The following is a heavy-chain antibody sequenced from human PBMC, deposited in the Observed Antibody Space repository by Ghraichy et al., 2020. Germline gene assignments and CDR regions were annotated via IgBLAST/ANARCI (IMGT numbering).Heavy chain of an antibody. CDR2: ISSSGSTI. V-gene: IGHV3-11*01. CDR1: GFTFSDYY. D-gene: IGHD4-23*01. Sequence: GGSLRLSCAASGFTFSDYYMSWIRQAPGKGLEWVSYISSSGSTIYYADSVKGRFTISRDNAQNSLYLQMNSLRAEDTAVYYCARDIISSGGRPRAFDIWGQGTMVTVSS. CDR3: ARDIISSGGRPRAFDI. J-gene: IGHJ3*02.